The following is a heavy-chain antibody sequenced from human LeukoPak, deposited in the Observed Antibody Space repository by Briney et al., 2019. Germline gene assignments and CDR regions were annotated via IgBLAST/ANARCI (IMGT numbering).Heavy chain of an antibody. D-gene: IGHD3-10*01. Sequence: GASVKVSCKASGYTFTSYGISWVRQAPGQGLEWMGWISAYNGNTNYAQKLQGRVTMTTDTSTSTAYMELRSLRSDDTAVYYCARDSPNYYGSRGSNDWFDPWGQGTLVTVSS. CDR2: ISAYNGNT. CDR1: GYTFTSYG. V-gene: IGHV1-18*01. J-gene: IGHJ5*02. CDR3: ARDSPNYYGSRGSNDWFDP.